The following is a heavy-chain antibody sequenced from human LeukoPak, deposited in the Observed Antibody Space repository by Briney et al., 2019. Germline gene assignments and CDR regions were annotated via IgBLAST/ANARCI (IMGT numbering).Heavy chain of an antibody. Sequence: GGSLRLSCAASGFTFSSYSMNWVRQAPGKGLEWVSYISSSSSTIYYADSVKGRFTISRDNAKNSLYLQMNSLRAEDTAVYYCARFITIFGVVPSDAFDIWGQGTMVTVSS. D-gene: IGHD3-3*01. CDR3: ARFITIFGVVPSDAFDI. CDR2: ISSSSSTI. J-gene: IGHJ3*02. CDR1: GFTFSSYS. V-gene: IGHV3-48*01.